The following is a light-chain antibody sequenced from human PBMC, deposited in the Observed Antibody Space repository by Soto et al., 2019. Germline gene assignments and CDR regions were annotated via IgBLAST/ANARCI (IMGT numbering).Light chain of an antibody. CDR1: QVIFYN. V-gene: IGKV3-15*01. Sequence: IVLTQSPATLSVSPGERATLSCRAMQVIFYNLAWFQQRPGQAHRLLIYSASTRDTNIPARFRGSGSGTELTLTTSSLQSEDFGLYYCQQYYNLWTFGQGTKVDI. CDR3: QQYYNLWT. CDR2: SAS. J-gene: IGKJ1*01.